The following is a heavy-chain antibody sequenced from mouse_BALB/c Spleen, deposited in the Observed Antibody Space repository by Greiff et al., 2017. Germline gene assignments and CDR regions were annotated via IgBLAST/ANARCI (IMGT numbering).Heavy chain of an antibody. Sequence: GGGLVQPKGSLKLSCAASGFTFNTNAMNWVRQAPGKGLEWVARIRSKSNNYATYYADSVKDRFTISRDDSQSMLYLQMNNLKTEDTAMYYCVRDETGFPFAYWGQGTLVTVSA. D-gene: IGHD4-1*01. CDR2: IRSKSNNYAT. V-gene: IGHV10S3*01. CDR1: GFTFNTNA. CDR3: VRDETGFPFAY. J-gene: IGHJ3*01.